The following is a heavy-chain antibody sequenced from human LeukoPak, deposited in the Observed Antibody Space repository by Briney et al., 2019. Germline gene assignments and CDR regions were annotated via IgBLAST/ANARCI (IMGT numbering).Heavy chain of an antibody. Sequence: GGSLRLSCAASGFTFSDYYMSWIRQAPGKGLEWVSYISSSGSTIYYADSVKGRFTISRDNAKNSLYLQMSSLRAEDTAVYYCARDYYDSSGYCLDYWGQGTLVTVSS. CDR2: ISSSGSTI. D-gene: IGHD3-22*01. CDR1: GFTFSDYY. J-gene: IGHJ4*02. V-gene: IGHV3-11*01. CDR3: ARDYYDSSGYCLDY.